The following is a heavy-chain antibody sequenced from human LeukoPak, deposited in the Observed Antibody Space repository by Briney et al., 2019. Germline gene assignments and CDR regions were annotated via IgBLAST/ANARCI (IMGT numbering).Heavy chain of an antibody. CDR2: INPSGGST. D-gene: IGHD4-17*01. Sequence: GSSVKVSCKASGGTFSSYAISWVRQAPGQGLEWMGIINPSGGSTSYAQKFQGRVTMTRDMSTSTVYMELSSLRSEDTAVYYCASGTLTTVTSRDYCYYMDVWGKGTTVTVSS. CDR3: ASGTLTTVTSRDYCYYMDV. V-gene: IGHV1-46*01. J-gene: IGHJ6*03. CDR1: GGTFSSYA.